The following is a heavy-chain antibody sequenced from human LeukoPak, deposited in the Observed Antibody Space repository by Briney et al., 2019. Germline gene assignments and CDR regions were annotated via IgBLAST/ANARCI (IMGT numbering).Heavy chain of an antibody. CDR3: ARIGPILGAAWVDY. D-gene: IGHD3-3*02. CDR2: IFYAGST. J-gene: IGHJ4*02. Sequence: PSDTLSLTCAVSGYSISSNHWWGWIRQPPGKGLEWIGYIFYAGSTYYNPSLKSRVTRSVDTSKNQFSLRLSSVTAVDTAVYYCARIGPILGAAWVDYWGQGTLVSVSS. CDR1: GYSISSNHW. V-gene: IGHV4-28*01.